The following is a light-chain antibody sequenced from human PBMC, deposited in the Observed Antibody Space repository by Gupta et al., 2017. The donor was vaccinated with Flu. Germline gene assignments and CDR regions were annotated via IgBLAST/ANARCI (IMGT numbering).Light chain of an antibody. J-gene: IGKJ1*01. CDR1: QSVSAF. Sequence: ETVLTQSPATLSLSPGERATLSCRAHQSVSAFIAWYQQKPGQAPRLLIYDTSNRATDIPARFSGSGSGPDFTLTISSLEPEDSAIYYCHQLYNWRGTFGQGTKVEIK. CDR2: DTS. CDR3: HQLYNWRGT. V-gene: IGKV3-11*01.